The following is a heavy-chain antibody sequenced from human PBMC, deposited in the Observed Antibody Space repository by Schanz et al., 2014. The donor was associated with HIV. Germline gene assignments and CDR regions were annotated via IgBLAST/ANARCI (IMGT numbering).Heavy chain of an antibody. J-gene: IGHJ4*02. V-gene: IGHV1-69*01. D-gene: IGHD1-26*01. CDR1: GGTFSNYA. Sequence: QVPLVQSGAEVKKPGSSVKVSCKASGGTFSNYAINWVRQAPGQGLEWMGGIIPIFGTSNYAQKFQGRVTITADESTSTAYMELSSLRSEDTAVYYCARGRYSGSYYNYWGQGTLVTVSS. CDR3: ARGRYSGSYYNY. CDR2: IIPIFGTS.